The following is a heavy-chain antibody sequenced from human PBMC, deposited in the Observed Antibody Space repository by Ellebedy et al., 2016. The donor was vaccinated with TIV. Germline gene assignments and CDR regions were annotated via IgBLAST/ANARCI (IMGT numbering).Heavy chain of an antibody. V-gene: IGHV1-46*04. CDR3: ARDESTTGGSYYYYGMDV. D-gene: IGHD1-26*01. Sequence: AASVKVSCKASGYTFTSYYIHWVRQAPGQGLEWMGIINPSGGSTSYAQKLQGRVTMTRDTSTSTVYMELSSLRSEDTAVYYCARDESTTGGSYYYYGMDVWGQGTTVTVSS. CDR1: GYTFTSYY. J-gene: IGHJ6*02. CDR2: INPSGGST.